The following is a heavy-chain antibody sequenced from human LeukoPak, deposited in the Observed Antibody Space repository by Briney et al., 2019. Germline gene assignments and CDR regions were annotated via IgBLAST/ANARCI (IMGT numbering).Heavy chain of an antibody. CDR1: GYSFTSYW. D-gene: IGHD2-2*01. Sequence: GESLKISCKGSGYSFTSYWIGWVRQMPGKGLEWMGIIYPGDSDTRYSPSFQGQVTISADKSISTAYLQWSSLKASDTAMYYCARHPVDCSSTSCSDEYNWFDPWGQGTLVTVSS. V-gene: IGHV5-51*01. CDR3: ARHPVDCSSTSCSDEYNWFDP. J-gene: IGHJ5*02. CDR2: IYPGDSDT.